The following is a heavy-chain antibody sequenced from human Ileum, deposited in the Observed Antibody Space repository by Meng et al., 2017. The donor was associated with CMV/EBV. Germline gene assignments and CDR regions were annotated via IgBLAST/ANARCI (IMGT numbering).Heavy chain of an antibody. CDR3: ARNVGFYSSQIAY. J-gene: IGHJ4*02. D-gene: IGHD3-3*01. CDR2: VYYSGTT. Sequence: QLQPRECAPGLVNPSDTLSLTCTASGGSTTSSTYYWGWFRQPPGKGLEWIGSVYYSGTTYYNPSLKSRVNMSIDTSKNRFSLKLSSATAADTAVYYCARNVGFYSSQIAYWGQGALVTVSS. V-gene: IGHV4-39*07. CDR1: GGSTTSSTYY.